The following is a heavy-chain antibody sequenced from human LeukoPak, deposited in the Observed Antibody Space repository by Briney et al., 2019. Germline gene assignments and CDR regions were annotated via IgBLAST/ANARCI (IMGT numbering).Heavy chain of an antibody. CDR3: AKDPNGDYIGTFDI. Sequence: GGSLRLSCTASGFTFSSYAMSWVRQAPGKGLEWVSAISGSGGSTYYADSVKGRFTISRDNSKNTLYLQMSSLRAEDTAIYYCAKDPNGDYIGTFDIWGQGTMVIVS. J-gene: IGHJ3*02. CDR1: GFTFSSYA. CDR2: ISGSGGST. V-gene: IGHV3-23*01. D-gene: IGHD4-17*01.